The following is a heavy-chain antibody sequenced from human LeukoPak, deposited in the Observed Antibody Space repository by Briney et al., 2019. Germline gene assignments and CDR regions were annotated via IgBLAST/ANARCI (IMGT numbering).Heavy chain of an antibody. CDR1: GFTFSSYS. CDR3: ARAMYSSSWYPDY. Sequence: GGSLRLSCAASGFTFSSYSMNWVRQAPGKGLEWVSSISSSSSYIHYADSVKGRFTISRDNAKNSLYLQMNSLRAEDTAVYYCARAMYSSSWYPDYWGQGTLVTVSS. CDR2: ISSSSSYI. V-gene: IGHV3-21*01. D-gene: IGHD6-13*01. J-gene: IGHJ4*02.